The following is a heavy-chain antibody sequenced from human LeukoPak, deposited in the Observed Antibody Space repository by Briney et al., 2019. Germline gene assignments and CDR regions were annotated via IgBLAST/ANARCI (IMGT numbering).Heavy chain of an antibody. D-gene: IGHD3-22*01. CDR2: ISGSGGST. CDR1: GFTFSSYA. J-gene: IGHJ4*02. CDR3: WGFYDSSGYYPILY. Sequence: RPGGSLRLSCAASGFTFSSYAMSWVRPAPGKGLEWVSAISGSGGSTYYAHSVKGRFTISRDNSKNTLYLQMNSLRAEDTAVYYCWGFYDSSGYYPILYWGQGTLVTVSS. V-gene: IGHV3-23*01.